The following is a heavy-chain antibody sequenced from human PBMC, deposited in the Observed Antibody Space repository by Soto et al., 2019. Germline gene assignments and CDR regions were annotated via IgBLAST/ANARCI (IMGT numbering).Heavy chain of an antibody. V-gene: IGHV1-69*08. Sequence: QVQLVQSGAEVKKPGSSVKVSCKASGGTFSSYTISWVRQAPGQGLEWMGRIIPILGIANYAQKFQGRVTITADKSTSTAYMELSSLSSDDTAVYYCARDKLPYSSGWSWFVPWGQGTLVTVSS. CDR1: GGTFSSYT. CDR2: IIPILGIA. D-gene: IGHD6-19*01. CDR3: ARDKLPYSSGWSWFVP. J-gene: IGHJ5*02.